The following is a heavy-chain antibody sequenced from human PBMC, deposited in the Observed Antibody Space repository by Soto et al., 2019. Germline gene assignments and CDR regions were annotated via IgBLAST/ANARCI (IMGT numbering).Heavy chain of an antibody. Sequence: ASVKVSCKASGGTFSSDAVSWVRQAPGQGLEWMGGLIPILGTTHYAQKFQGRVTITADESTNTAYMELSSLRSDDTAVYYCARTSGYGSCWDQDYWGQGTRVTVS. CDR3: ARTSGYGSCWDQDY. J-gene: IGHJ4*02. CDR2: LIPILGTT. CDR1: GGTFSSDA. D-gene: IGHD6-19*01. V-gene: IGHV1-69*13.